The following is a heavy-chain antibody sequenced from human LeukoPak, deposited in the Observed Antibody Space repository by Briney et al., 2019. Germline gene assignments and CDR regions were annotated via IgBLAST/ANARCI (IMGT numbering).Heavy chain of an antibody. J-gene: IGHJ4*02. CDR2: IYHSGST. CDR1: GGSISSSSYY. Sequence: SETLSLTCTASGGSISSSSYYWGWIRQPPGKGLEWIGGIYHSGSTNYNPSLKSRVTMSVDKSKNQFSLKLSSVTAADTAVYYCARTGSWTLGVDYWGQGTLVTVSS. D-gene: IGHD6-13*01. V-gene: IGHV4-39*07. CDR3: ARTGSWTLGVDY.